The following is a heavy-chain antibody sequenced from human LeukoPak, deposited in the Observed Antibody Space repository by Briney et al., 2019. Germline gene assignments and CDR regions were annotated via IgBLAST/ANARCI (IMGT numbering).Heavy chain of an antibody. V-gene: IGHV3-30-3*01. CDR3: AGGYCSSTSCYLGLNWFDP. Sequence: PGRSLRLSCAASGFTFSSYNLHWVRQAPGKGLDWVAVISFDGSNQDYADSVKGRFTISRDNSKNTLSLQMSSLRAEDTAVYYCAGGYCSSTSCYLGLNWFDPWGQGTLVTVSS. CDR1: GFTFSSYN. D-gene: IGHD2-2*01. J-gene: IGHJ5*02. CDR2: ISFDGSNQ.